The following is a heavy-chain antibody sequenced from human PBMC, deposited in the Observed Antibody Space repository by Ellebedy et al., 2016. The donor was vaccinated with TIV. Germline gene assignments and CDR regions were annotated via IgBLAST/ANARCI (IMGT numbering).Heavy chain of an antibody. Sequence: GESLKISCAASGFTFSSYAMTWVRQASGKGLEWASFIGTTSLTFYADSVKGRFTISRDNSKNTLYLQMDSLRAEDTAVYHCAKGGIGEAGLGDWGQGTLVTVSS. D-gene: IGHD6-19*01. CDR3: AKGGIGEAGLGD. V-gene: IGHV3-23*01. CDR2: IGTTSLT. J-gene: IGHJ4*02. CDR1: GFTFSSYA.